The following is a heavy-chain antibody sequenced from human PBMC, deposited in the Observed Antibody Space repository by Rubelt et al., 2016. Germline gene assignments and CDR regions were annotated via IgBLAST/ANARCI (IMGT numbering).Heavy chain of an antibody. CDR3: ATSGSGYYYVDS. V-gene: IGHV1-18*01. CDR2: ISGFNGNT. J-gene: IGHJ4*02. Sequence: QVQLVQSGAEVKKPGASVKVSCKASGYTFSSYGISWVRQAPGQGLEWMGWISGFNGNTTYAQNLQGRVTMTSYTSTRTAYIELRGLRSEDTDVYYCATSGSGYYYVDSWGQGTLVTGSS. D-gene: IGHD3-22*01. CDR1: GYTFSSYG.